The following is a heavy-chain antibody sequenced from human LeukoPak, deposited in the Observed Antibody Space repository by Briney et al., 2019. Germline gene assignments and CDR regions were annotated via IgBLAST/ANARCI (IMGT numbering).Heavy chain of an antibody. CDR3: ARGQMATIDYGMDV. Sequence: GGSLRLSCAASGFTFSSYAMHWVRQAPGKGLEWVAVISYDGSNKYYADSVKGRFTISRDNSKNTLYLQMNSLRAEDTAVYYCARGQMATIDYGMDVWGQGTTVTVSS. CDR2: ISYDGSNK. J-gene: IGHJ6*02. V-gene: IGHV3-30-3*01. CDR1: GFTFSSYA. D-gene: IGHD5-24*01.